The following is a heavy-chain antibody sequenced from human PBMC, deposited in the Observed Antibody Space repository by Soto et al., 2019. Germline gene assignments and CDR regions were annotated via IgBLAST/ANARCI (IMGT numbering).Heavy chain of an antibody. CDR3: ARPFDTSGWYDH. CDR1: GFAFSSYA. J-gene: IGHJ5*02. CDR2: ISGSGCST. V-gene: IGHV3-23*01. Sequence: PGGSLRLSCAASGFAFSSYAMSWVRQAPGKGLEWVSAISGSGCSTYYADSVKGRFTISRDNSKNTLYLQMNSLRAEDTAVYYCARPFDTSGWYDHWGHGTLVTVSS. D-gene: IGHD6-19*01.